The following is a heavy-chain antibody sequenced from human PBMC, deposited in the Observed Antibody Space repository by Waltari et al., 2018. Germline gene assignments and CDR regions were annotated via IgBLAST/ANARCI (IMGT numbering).Heavy chain of an antibody. CDR3: AHGAGWLFDY. CDR1: GFSLSTRAVG. Sequence: QITLKESGPTLVKPTQTLTLTCTFSGFSLSTRAVGVGWIRQPPGKGLEWLVLVYWNDDNHYRPSLKSRLTITKDTSKNQVVLTMTNMDPVDTATYYCAHGAGWLFDYWGPGTLVTVSS. V-gene: IGHV2-5*01. D-gene: IGHD6-19*01. CDR2: VYWNDDN. J-gene: IGHJ4*02.